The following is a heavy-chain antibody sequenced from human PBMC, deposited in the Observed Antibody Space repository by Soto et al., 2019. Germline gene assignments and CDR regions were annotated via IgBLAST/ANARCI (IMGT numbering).Heavy chain of an antibody. D-gene: IGHD2-2*01. CDR2: ISYDGSNK. J-gene: IGHJ6*02. V-gene: IGHV3-30*18. CDR3: AKSRCSSTSCYTIWGIYYYYYGMDV. Sequence: GGSLRLSCAASGFTFSSYGMHWVRQAPGKGLEWVAVISYDGSNKYYADSVKGRFTISRDNSKNTLYLQMNSLRAEDTAVYYCAKSRCSSTSCYTIWGIYYYYYGMDVWGQGTTVTVSS. CDR1: GFTFSSYG.